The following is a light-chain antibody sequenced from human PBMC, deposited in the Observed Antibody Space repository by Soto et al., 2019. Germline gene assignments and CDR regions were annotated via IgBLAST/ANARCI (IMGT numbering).Light chain of an antibody. V-gene: IGKV1-39*01. Sequence: DIQMTQSPSSLSASVGDRVTITCRASQTIVNYLSWYQQKPGKAPKLLIYAASSLHSGVPSSFSGSGSGTDFTLTISSLQPEDFATYYCQQSFFTPWTFGQGTKVEIK. CDR3: QQSFFTPWT. CDR2: AAS. J-gene: IGKJ1*01. CDR1: QTIVNY.